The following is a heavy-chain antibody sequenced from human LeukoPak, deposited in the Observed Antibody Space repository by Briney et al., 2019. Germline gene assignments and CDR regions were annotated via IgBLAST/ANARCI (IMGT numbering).Heavy chain of an antibody. D-gene: IGHD2-21*02. V-gene: IGHV3-30*18. CDR1: GFTFSSSG. CDR3: AKPAYCGGDCYSSPFQH. Sequence: GRSLTLSCAASGFTFSSSGMHWVRQAPGKGLEWVACVSYDGGKKYYADSVKGRFTISRDNSKNTLYLQMNSLRAEDTAVYYCAKPAYCGGDCYSSPFQHWGQGTLVTVSS. J-gene: IGHJ1*01. CDR2: VSYDGGKK.